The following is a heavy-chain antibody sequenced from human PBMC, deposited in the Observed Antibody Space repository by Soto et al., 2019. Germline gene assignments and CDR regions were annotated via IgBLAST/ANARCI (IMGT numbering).Heavy chain of an antibody. CDR2: TRNKASSYTR. V-gene: IGHV3-72*01. CDR1: GFTFSDSY. J-gene: IGHJ4*02. D-gene: IGHD2-15*01. Sequence: EVQLVESGGGLVQPGGSLRLSCAASGFTFSDSYINWVRQAAGKGLEWVGRTRNKASSYTRDYAASVKGRFTISRDDSKNSLYLQMNSLKTEYTAVYYCAREGSRSDPDYEYWGQGTLVTVSS. CDR3: AREGSRSDPDYEY.